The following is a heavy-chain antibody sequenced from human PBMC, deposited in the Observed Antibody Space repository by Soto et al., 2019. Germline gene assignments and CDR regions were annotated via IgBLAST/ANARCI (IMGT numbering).Heavy chain of an antibody. J-gene: IGHJ5*02. D-gene: IGHD2-15*01. V-gene: IGHV3-11*06. Sequence: QVQLVESGGGLVKPGGSLRLSCAASGFTFSDYYMSWIRQAPGKGLEWVSYISSSSSYTNYADSVKGRFTISRDNAKNSLYLQMNSLRAEDTAVYYCARLSPPYIVVVVAATGWFDPWGQGTLVTVSS. CDR2: ISSSSSYT. CDR3: ARLSPPYIVVVVAATGWFDP. CDR1: GFTFSDYY.